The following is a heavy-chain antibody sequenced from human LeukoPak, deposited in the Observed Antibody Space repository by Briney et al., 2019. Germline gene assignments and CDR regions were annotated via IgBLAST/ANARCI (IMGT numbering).Heavy chain of an antibody. V-gene: IGHV4-4*07. Sequence: SETLSLTCTVSGGSISSYYWSWIRQPAGKGLEWIGRIYTSGSTNYNPSLKSRVTMSVDTSKNQFSLKLSSVTAADTAVYYCARSDYFDRSGSRVAFDIWGQGTMVTVS. J-gene: IGHJ3*02. CDR1: GGSISSYY. CDR3: ARSDYFDRSGSRVAFDI. CDR2: IYTSGST. D-gene: IGHD3-22*01.